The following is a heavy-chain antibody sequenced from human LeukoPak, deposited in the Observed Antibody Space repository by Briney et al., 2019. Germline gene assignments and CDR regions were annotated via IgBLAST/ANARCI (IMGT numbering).Heavy chain of an antibody. J-gene: IGHJ3*02. D-gene: IGHD6-19*01. CDR3: ARTPSDSSGWGQAFDI. V-gene: IGHV5-51*01. CDR1: GYSFTSYW. Sequence: PGESLKISCKGSGYSFTSYWIGWVRQMPGKGLEWMGIIYPGDSDTRYSPSFQGQVTISADKSISTAYLQWSSLKASDTAMYYCARTPSDSSGWGQAFDIWGQGTMVTVSS. CDR2: IYPGDSDT.